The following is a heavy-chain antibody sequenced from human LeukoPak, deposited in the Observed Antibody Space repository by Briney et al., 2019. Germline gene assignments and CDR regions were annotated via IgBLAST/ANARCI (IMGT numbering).Heavy chain of an antibody. D-gene: IGHD3-22*01. CDR3: ARDPPRHYYDSGGSDY. Sequence: GGSLRLSCAASGFTFSSYAMHWVRQAPGKGLEYVSAISSNGGSTYYANSVKGRFTISRDNSKNTLYLQMGSLRAEDMAVYYCARDPPRHYYDSGGSDYWAQGTLVTVSS. CDR2: ISSNGGST. CDR1: GFTFSSYA. J-gene: IGHJ4*02. V-gene: IGHV3-64*01.